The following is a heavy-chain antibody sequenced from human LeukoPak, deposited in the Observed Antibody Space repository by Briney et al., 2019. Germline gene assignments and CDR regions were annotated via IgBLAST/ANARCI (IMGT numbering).Heavy chain of an antibody. CDR2: ISSGSSYI. V-gene: IGHV3-21*01. Sequence: GGSLRLSCAASGFTFSSYSMNWVRQAPGKGLEWVSSISSGSSYIYYADSVKGRFTISRDNAKNSLYLQMNSLRAEDTAVYYCARGSRQIVVVPAAYNWGQGTLVTVSS. D-gene: IGHD2-2*01. J-gene: IGHJ4*02. CDR3: ARGSRQIVVVPAAYN. CDR1: GFTFSSYS.